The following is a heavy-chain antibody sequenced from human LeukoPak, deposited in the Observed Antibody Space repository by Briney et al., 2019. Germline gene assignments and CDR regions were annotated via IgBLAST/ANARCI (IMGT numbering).Heavy chain of an antibody. V-gene: IGHV7-4-1*02. CDR1: GYTFTGYY. Sequence: ASVKVSCKASGYTFTGYYMHWVRQAPGQGLEWMGWINTNTGNPTYAQGFTGRFVFSLDTSVSTAYLQISSLKAEDTAVYYCALISLEWGFDYWGQGTLVTVSS. CDR3: ALISLEWGFDY. J-gene: IGHJ4*02. CDR2: INTNTGNP. D-gene: IGHD3-3*01.